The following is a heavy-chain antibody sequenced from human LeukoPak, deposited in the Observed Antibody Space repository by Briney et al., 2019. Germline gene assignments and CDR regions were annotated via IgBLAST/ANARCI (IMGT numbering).Heavy chain of an antibody. V-gene: IGHV4-39*07. CDR2: IYYSGST. Sequence: SETLSLSCTVSGGSISSSSYYWGWIRQPPGKGLEWIGSIYYSGSTYYNPSLKSRVTISVDRSKNQLSLKPSSVTAADTAVYYCARKSSSSSFFYYYYLGVWGKGTTVTVSS. CDR3: ARKSSSSSFFYYYYLGV. J-gene: IGHJ6*03. CDR1: GGSISSSSYY. D-gene: IGHD2-2*01.